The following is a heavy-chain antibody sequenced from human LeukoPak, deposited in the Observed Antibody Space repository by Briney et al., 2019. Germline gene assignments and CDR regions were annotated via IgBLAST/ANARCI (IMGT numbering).Heavy chain of an antibody. CDR1: GGSISSGGYS. V-gene: IGHV4-30-2*01. D-gene: IGHD1-7*01. CDR2: IYHSGST. Sequence: PSQTLSLTCAVSGGSISSGGYSWSWIRQPPGKGLEWIGYIYHSGSTYYNPSLKSRVTISVDKSKNQFSLNLSSVTAADTAVYYCARVPGGGTAANWGQGTMVTVSS. J-gene: IGHJ3*01. CDR3: ARVPGGGTAAN.